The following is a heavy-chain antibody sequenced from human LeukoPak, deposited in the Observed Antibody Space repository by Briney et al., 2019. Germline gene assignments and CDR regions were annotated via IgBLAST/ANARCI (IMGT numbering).Heavy chain of an antibody. Sequence: GGSLRLSCSTSGFTFNTHAMHWVRQAPGKGLEYVSAISTNGGSTYYADSVKGRFTISRDNSKNTLYLQMRSLRTEDTAVYYCVKDRDPYSSSSCFEYWGQGTLVTVSS. CDR2: ISTNGGST. V-gene: IGHV3-64D*06. CDR3: VKDRDPYSSSSCFEY. J-gene: IGHJ4*02. D-gene: IGHD6-6*01. CDR1: GFTFNTHA.